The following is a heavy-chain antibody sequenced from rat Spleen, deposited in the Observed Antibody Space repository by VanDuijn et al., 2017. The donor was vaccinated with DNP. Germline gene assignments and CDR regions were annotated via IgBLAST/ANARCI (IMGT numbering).Heavy chain of an antibody. D-gene: IGHD1-7*01. CDR3: TRALYNGYQRHYWSFDF. CDR1: GFSLTDYS. J-gene: IGHJ1*01. Sequence: QVQLKESGPGMVQPSQTLSLTCTVSGFSLTDYSVLWVRQPPGKVLEWIAAIASGGSTYYNSALKSRLSISRDTSKSQVFLKMNSLQTEDTAIYFCTRALYNGYQRHYWSFDFWGPGTMVTVSS. V-gene: IGHV2-19*01. CDR2: IASGGST.